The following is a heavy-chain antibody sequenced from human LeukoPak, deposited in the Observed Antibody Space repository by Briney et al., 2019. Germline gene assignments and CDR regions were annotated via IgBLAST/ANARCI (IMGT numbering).Heavy chain of an antibody. CDR1: GFTFSSYS. Sequence: PGGSLRLSCAASGFTFSSYSMNWVRQAPGKGLEWVSYISSSSSTIYYADSVKGRFTISRDSSKNTLFLQMNSLRAEDTAVYYCARDRGYDYYDSSEVRFQHWGQGTLVTVSS. D-gene: IGHD3-22*01. CDR2: ISSSSSTI. J-gene: IGHJ1*01. CDR3: ARDRGYDYYDSSEVRFQH. V-gene: IGHV3-48*01.